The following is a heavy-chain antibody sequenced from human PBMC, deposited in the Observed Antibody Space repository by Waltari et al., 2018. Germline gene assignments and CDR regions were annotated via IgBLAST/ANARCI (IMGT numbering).Heavy chain of an antibody. CDR1: GFIFKDAW. D-gene: IGHD2-15*01. J-gene: IGHJ4*02. V-gene: IGHV3-15*01. CDR3: ATEGLIYTSPDIYDF. CDR2: IKTKAEGETT. Sequence: EVRLVESGGGLVKPGGSLRLSCAASGFIFKDAWMSWVRQAPGKGLEWVGRIKTKAEGETTDYAGPVKGRFTISRDDAANNLFLQMNSLKIDDTAVYYCATEGLIYTSPDIYDFWGQGSLVAVSS.